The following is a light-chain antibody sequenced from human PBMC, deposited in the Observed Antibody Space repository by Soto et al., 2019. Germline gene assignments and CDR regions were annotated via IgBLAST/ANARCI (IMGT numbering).Light chain of an antibody. CDR3: QQYNNWPPST. V-gene: IGKV3-15*01. Sequence: EIVMTQSPAALSASPGERGTLSCRASQSVSSYLAWYQQKPGQAPRLLIYGASTWATGVPARFSGSGSGTDFTLTISSLQSEDFAVYYCQQYNNWPPSTFGQGTRLEIK. CDR1: QSVSSY. CDR2: GAS. J-gene: IGKJ5*01.